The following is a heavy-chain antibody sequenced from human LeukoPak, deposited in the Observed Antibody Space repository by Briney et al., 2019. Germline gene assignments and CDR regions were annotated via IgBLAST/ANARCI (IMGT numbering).Heavy chain of an antibody. CDR1: GFTFSSYS. J-gene: IGHJ4*02. Sequence: PGGSLRLSCAASGFTFSSYSMNWVRQAPGKGLEWVSSISSGSSYIYYADSVKGRFTISRDNAKNSLYLQMNSLRAEDTAVYYCARDRAGWLLSWGQGTLVAVSS. CDR3: ARDRAGWLLS. CDR2: ISSGSSYI. D-gene: IGHD5-12*01. V-gene: IGHV3-21*01.